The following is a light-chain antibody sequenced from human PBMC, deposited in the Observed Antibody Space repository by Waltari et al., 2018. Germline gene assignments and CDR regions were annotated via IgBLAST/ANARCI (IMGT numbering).Light chain of an antibody. CDR3: SSYRRSDIVV. Sequence: QSALTQPASVSGSPGQSITISCTGTSSDVGGYNYVSWYQHHPGKAPKIMIYDVNDRPSGVSNRFSGSKAGTTASLTISGLQAEDEADYYCSSYRRSDIVVFGGGTKLTVL. CDR1: SSDVGGYNY. V-gene: IGLV2-14*03. CDR2: DVN. J-gene: IGLJ2*01.